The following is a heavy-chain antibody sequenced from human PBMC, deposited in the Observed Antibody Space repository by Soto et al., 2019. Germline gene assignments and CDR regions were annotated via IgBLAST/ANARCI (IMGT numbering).Heavy chain of an antibody. V-gene: IGHV3-15*01. CDR1: GFIFSNAW. CDR3: TTDDPINKY. Sequence: GGSLRLSCAASGFIFSNAWMSWVRQAPGKGLEWVGRIKSYTNGGTTDYAAPVKGRLAISRDDSKNTLYLQMNSLKTEDAGVYYCTTDDPINKYWGQGTLVTVSS. CDR2: IKSYTNGGTT. J-gene: IGHJ4*02.